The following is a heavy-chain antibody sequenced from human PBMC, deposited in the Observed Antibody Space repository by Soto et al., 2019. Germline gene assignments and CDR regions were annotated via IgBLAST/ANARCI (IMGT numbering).Heavy chain of an antibody. D-gene: IGHD3-16*01. J-gene: IGHJ4*02. V-gene: IGHV6-1*01. Sequence: SQTLSLTCAISGDSVSNNGATWNWIRQSPSIGLEWLGRAYYRSRWIYDYAMSVKSRISINPDTSKNQFSLKLSSVTAADTAVYFCAREGGESSDGLYYFDSWGQGSLVTVSS. CDR2: AYYRSRWIY. CDR3: AREGGESSDGLYYFDS. CDR1: GDSVSNNGAT.